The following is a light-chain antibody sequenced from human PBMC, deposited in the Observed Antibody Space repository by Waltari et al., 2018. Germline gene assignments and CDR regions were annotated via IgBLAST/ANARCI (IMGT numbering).Light chain of an antibody. CDR1: SSDVGSYNF. J-gene: IGLJ1*01. CDR2: DVT. CDR3: SSYTTSSTYV. Sequence: QSALTQPASLSASPGQSITISCTGTSSDVGSYNFFSCYQQHPGKVPKLIIYDVTNLPSGVSNRFSGSKSGNTASLTISGLQAEDEADYYCSSYTTSSTYVFGTGTKVTVL. V-gene: IGLV2-14*03.